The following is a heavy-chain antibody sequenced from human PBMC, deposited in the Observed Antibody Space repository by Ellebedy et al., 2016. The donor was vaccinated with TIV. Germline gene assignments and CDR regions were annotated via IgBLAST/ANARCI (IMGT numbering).Heavy chain of an antibody. CDR2: IRVDGNEK. CDR1: GFSFSSYW. D-gene: IGHD4-17*01. V-gene: IGHV3-7*01. Sequence: GESLKISCAASGFSFSSYWMSWVRQAPGKGLEWVANIRVDGNEKYYVDSVKGRFTISSDNAKNSLHLQMNSLRVEDTALYYCATDGSYGDYLFPQHAFVFWGQGTMVTVSS. CDR3: ATDGSYGDYLFPQHAFVF. J-gene: IGHJ3*01.